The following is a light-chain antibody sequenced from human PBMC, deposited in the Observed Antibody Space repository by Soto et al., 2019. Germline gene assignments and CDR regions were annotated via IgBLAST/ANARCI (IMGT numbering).Light chain of an antibody. V-gene: IGLV2-8*01. CDR3: SSNAGSDNLL. J-gene: IGLJ2*01. CDR1: SSDAGGNKF. Sequence: QSALTQPPSASGSLGQSVTISCIGSSSDAGGNKFVSWYQQHPDKAPKLIIYAGTRRPAGVPDRFSASQSGNTASLTVSGLQADDEADYFCSSNAGSDNLLLGGGTKLTVL. CDR2: AGT.